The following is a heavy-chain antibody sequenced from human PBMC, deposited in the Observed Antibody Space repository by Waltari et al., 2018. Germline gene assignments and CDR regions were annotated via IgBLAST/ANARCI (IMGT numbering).Heavy chain of an antibody. CDR2: ITHSGST. V-gene: IGHV4-34*01. CDR1: GGSFSGYY. J-gene: IGHJ3*02. Sequence: QVQLQQWGAGLLKPSDTLSLTCAVYGGSFSGYYWSWFRQPPGKGLEWIGEITHSGSTNYHPSLKSRVTISVDTSKNQFSLKLSSVTAADTAVYYCARGDALGYCSSTSCLDAFDIWGQGTMVTVSS. CDR3: ARGDALGYCSSTSCLDAFDI. D-gene: IGHD2-2*01.